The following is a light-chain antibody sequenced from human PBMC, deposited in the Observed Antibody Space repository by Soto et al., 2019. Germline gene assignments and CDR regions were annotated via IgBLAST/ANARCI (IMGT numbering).Light chain of an antibody. CDR1: QSVSSSY. CDR3: QQYGSSIT. V-gene: IGKV3-20*01. Sequence: EIVLTQSPGTLSLSPGERATLSCRAGQSVSSSYLAWYQQKPGQAPRLLIYGASSRATGIPDRFSGSGSGTDFTLTISRLEPEDFAVYYRQQYGSSITFGQGTRLEIQ. J-gene: IGKJ5*01. CDR2: GAS.